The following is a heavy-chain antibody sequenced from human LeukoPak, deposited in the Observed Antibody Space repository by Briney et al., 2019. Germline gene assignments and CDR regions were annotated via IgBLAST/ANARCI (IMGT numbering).Heavy chain of an antibody. CDR1: GYTFTGYY. D-gene: IGHD6-13*01. V-gene: IGHV1-2*02. Sequence: GASVKVSCKASGYTFTGYYMHWVRQAPGQGLEWMGWINPNSGGTNYAQKFQGRVTMTRDTSISTAYMELSRLRSDDTAVYYCARVKGIYSSNRRFDPWGQGTLVTVSS. CDR2: INPNSGGT. CDR3: ARVKGIYSSNRRFDP. J-gene: IGHJ5*02.